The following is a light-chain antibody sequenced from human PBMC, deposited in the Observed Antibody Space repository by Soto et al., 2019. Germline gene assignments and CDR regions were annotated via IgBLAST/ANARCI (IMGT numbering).Light chain of an antibody. CDR3: QQYGSSLTWT. J-gene: IGKJ1*01. CDR2: GAS. Sequence: EIVLTQSPGTLSLSPVERATLSGRASQSVSSYSLAWYQKKSGQAPRLLIYGASSRAAGIPDRFSGSGSGADFTLTISRLEPEDFAVYYCQQYGSSLTWTFGQGTKVDIK. V-gene: IGKV3-20*01. CDR1: QSVSSYS.